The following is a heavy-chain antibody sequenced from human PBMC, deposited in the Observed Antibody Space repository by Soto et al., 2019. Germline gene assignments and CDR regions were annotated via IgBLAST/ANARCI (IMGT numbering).Heavy chain of an antibody. CDR2: ISGSGGST. J-gene: IGHJ4*02. D-gene: IGHD6-19*01. CDR3: AKAPSSGWYVDY. V-gene: IGHV3-23*01. CDR1: VFTFSSYA. Sequence: WWSLRLSCAASVFTFSSYAMSWFRQAPGKGLEWVSAISGSGGSTYYADSVKGRFTISRDNSKNTLYLQMNSLRAEDTAVYYCAKAPSSGWYVDYWGQGTLVTVSS.